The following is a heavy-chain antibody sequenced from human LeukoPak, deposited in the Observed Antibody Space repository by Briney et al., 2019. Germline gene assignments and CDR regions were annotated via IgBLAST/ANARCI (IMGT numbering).Heavy chain of an antibody. CDR2: ISSSSRYI. D-gene: IGHD6-19*01. J-gene: IGHJ3*02. CDR1: GFTFSSYS. CDR3: SRGLNSRGWYSEDAFDI. Sequence: GGSLRLSCAASGFTFSSYSMNWVRQAPGKGLEWVSSISSSSRYIYYADSVKGRFTISRANAKNSLYLQMNSLRPEDTAVYYWSRGLNSRGWYSEDAFDIGGRGTRVTVSS. V-gene: IGHV3-21*01.